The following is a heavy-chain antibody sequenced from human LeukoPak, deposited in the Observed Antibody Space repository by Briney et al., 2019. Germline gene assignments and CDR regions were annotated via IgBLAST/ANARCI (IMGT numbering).Heavy chain of an antibody. CDR1: GFTFSSYA. V-gene: IGHV3-23*01. D-gene: IGHD3-10*01. J-gene: IGHJ4*02. Sequence: GGSLRLSCAASGFTFSSYAMSWVRQAPGKGLEWVSAISGSGGSTYYADSVKGRFTISRDNSKNTLYLQMNSLRAEGTAVYYCANLGSYYNKFDYWGQGTLVTVSS. CDR2: ISGSGGST. CDR3: ANLGSYYNKFDY.